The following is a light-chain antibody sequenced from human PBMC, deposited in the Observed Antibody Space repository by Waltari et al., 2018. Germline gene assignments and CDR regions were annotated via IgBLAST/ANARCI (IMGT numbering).Light chain of an antibody. V-gene: IGKV4-1*01. Sequence: IVMTQSPDSLAVSLGERATINCKSSQTVLYSSNNKNYLAWYQQKPRQPPKLLIYWASTRESGVPDRFSGSGSGTDFTLTISSLQAEDVAGYYCQQYYNTPLTFGGGTKVEIK. CDR3: QQYYNTPLT. CDR1: QTVLYSSNNKNY. J-gene: IGKJ4*01. CDR2: WAS.